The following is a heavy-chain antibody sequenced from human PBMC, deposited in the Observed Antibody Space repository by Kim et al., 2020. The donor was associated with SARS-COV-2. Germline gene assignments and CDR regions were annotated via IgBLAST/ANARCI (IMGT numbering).Heavy chain of an antibody. V-gene: IGHV3-30*04. J-gene: IGHJ4*02. Sequence: GGSLRLSCAASGFTFTRKTMLWVRQAPGKGLEWVTSISSDGSNNFYADSVKGRFTISRDNSKNTLFLEMNSLRAEDTAVYYCARDLRDYNGYTGVYWGRGTLVTVSS. D-gene: IGHD4-4*01. CDR2: ISSDGSNN. CDR3: ARDLRDYNGYTGVY. CDR1: GFTFTRKT.